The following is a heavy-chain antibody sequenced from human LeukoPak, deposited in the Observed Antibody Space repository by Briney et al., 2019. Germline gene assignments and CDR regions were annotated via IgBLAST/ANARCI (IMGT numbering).Heavy chain of an antibody. V-gene: IGHV3-30-3*01. J-gene: IGHJ4*02. D-gene: IGHD3-22*01. CDR1: GFTFSSYA. Sequence: PGGSLRLSCAASGFTFSSYAMHWVRQAPGKGLEWVAVISYDGSNKYYADSVKGRFTISRDNSKNTLYLQMNSLRAEDTAVYYCARAPVVVIPYFDYWGQGTLVTVSS. CDR2: ISYDGSNK. CDR3: ARAPVVVIPYFDY.